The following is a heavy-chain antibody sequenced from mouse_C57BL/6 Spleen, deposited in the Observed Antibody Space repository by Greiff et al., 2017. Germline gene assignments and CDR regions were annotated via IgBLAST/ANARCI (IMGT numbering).Heavy chain of an antibody. CDR1: GYSITSGYY. D-gene: IGHD4-1*01. V-gene: IGHV3-6*01. Sequence: ESGPGLVKPSQSLSLTCSVTGYSITSGYYWNWIRQFPGNKLEWMGYISYDGSNNYNPSLKNRISITRDTSKNQFFLKLNSVTTEDTATYYCATNNWLYYFDYWGQGTTLTVSS. J-gene: IGHJ2*01. CDR2: ISYDGSN. CDR3: ATNNWLYYFDY.